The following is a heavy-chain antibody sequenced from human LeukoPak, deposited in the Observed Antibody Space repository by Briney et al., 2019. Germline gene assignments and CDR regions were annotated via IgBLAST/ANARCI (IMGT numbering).Heavy chain of an antibody. V-gene: IGHV4-39*01. CDR1: GSSISSYY. Sequence: PSETLSLTCTVSGSSISSYYWGWIRQPPGKGLEWIGSIYYSGSTYYNPSLKSRVTISVDTSKNQFSLKLSSVAAADTAVYYCARLGDYYYYYMDVWGKGTTVTVSS. CDR3: ARLGDYYYYYMDV. CDR2: IYYSGST. J-gene: IGHJ6*03.